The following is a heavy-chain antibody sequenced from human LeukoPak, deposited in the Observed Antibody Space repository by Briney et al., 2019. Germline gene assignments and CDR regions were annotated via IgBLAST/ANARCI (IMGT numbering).Heavy chain of an antibody. CDR3: ARASYTGIAANMDV. CDR2: INPNSGGT. Sequence: ASVKVSCKASGYTFTGYYMHWVRQAPGQGLEWMGWINPNSGGTNYAQKFQGRVTMTRDTSISTAYMELSRLRSDDTAVYYCARASYTGIAANMDVWGEGTTVTVSS. D-gene: IGHD6-13*01. V-gene: IGHV1-2*02. J-gene: IGHJ6*03. CDR1: GYTFTGYY.